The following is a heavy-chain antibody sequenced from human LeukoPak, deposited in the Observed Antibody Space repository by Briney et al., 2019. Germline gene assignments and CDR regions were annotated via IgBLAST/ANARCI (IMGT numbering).Heavy chain of an antibody. CDR1: GFTFSSYA. Sequence: GGSLRLSCAASGFTFSSYAMSWVRQAPGKGLEWVSAISGSGGSTYCADSVKGRFTISRDNSKNTLYLQMNSLRAEDTAVYYCAKDLAVAGNAGGFDIWGQGTMVTVSS. CDR3: AKDLAVAGNAGGFDI. CDR2: ISGSGGST. V-gene: IGHV3-23*01. D-gene: IGHD6-19*01. J-gene: IGHJ3*02.